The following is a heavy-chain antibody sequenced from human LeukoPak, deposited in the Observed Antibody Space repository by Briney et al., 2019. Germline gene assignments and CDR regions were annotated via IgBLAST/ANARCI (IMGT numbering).Heavy chain of an antibody. CDR2: ITSRSSSI. V-gene: IGHV3-48*02. CDR1: GFTFSSFS. D-gene: IGHD6-6*01. J-gene: IGHJ4*02. Sequence: GGSLRLSCAASGFTFSSFSMNWVRQAPGKGLEWVSYITSRSSSIYYADSVKGRFTISRDNAKNSLYLQMKSLRDEDTAVYYCARLVSSSSGDYFDYWGQGTLVTVSS. CDR3: ARLVSSSSGDYFDY.